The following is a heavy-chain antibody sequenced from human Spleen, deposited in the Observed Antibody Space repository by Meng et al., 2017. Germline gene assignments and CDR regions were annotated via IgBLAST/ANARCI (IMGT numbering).Heavy chain of an antibody. V-gene: IGHV3-7*01. J-gene: IGHJ3*02. CDR3: ARDVDYDSSGHFSKEAFAI. CDR2: IKQDGSEK. CDR1: GFTFSRYD. Sequence: GGSLRLSCAASGFTFSRYDMTWVRQAPGKGLEWVANIKQDGSEKYYVDSVKGRFTISRDNAKNSLYLQMHSLRAEDTALYYCARDVDYDSSGHFSKEAFAIWGHGKEVNVAS. D-gene: IGHD3-22*01.